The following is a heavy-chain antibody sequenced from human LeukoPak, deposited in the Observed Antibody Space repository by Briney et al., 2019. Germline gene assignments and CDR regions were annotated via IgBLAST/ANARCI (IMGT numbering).Heavy chain of an antibody. Sequence: QPGGSLRLSCAASGFTFSSYAMSWVRQAPGKGLEWVSAVNGDGVTTYYADSVKGRFTVSRDNSKNTLYVQVNSLRAEDTAVYYCAKGRDSGSKYFGFWGQGTLVTVSS. CDR1: GFTFSSYA. D-gene: IGHD5-12*01. CDR2: VNGDGVTT. J-gene: IGHJ4*02. CDR3: AKGRDSGSKYFGF. V-gene: IGHV3-23*01.